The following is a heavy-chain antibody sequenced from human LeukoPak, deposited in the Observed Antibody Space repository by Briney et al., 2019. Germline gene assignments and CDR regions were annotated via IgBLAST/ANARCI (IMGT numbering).Heavy chain of an antibody. Sequence: GGSLRFSCAASGFTFSTFGIHWVRQAPGKGLEWVAAISHDGNNEYYTDSVKGRFTISRDNSKNMIYLQMNSLRGEDSAVYYCAKVNNYDDYWGQGTLVTVSS. D-gene: IGHD1/OR15-1a*01. CDR3: AKVNNYDDY. V-gene: IGHV3-30*18. CDR1: GFTFSTFG. CDR2: ISHDGNNE. J-gene: IGHJ4*02.